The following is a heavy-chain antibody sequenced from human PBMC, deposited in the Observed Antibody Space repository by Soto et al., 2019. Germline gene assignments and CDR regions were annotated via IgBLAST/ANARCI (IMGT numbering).Heavy chain of an antibody. CDR2: IRNKANSYTA. CDR3: VRAGTGYQLDY. V-gene: IGHV3-72*01. D-gene: IGHD3-9*01. CDR1: GFTFSDHY. Sequence: PGGSLILSCAASGFTFSDHYMDWVRQASGKGLEWVGRIRNKANSYTAEYAASVKGRFTISRDDSKNSLYLQMKSLKIEDTALYYCVRAGTGYQLDYWGQGT. J-gene: IGHJ4*02.